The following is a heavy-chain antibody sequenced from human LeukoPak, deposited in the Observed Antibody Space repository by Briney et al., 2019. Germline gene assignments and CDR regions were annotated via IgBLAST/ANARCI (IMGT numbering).Heavy chain of an antibody. CDR3: ARDPLHYCSGGSCYEYNWFDP. D-gene: IGHD2-15*01. CDR2: IYTSGST. J-gene: IGHJ5*02. CDR1: GGSISSYY. Sequence: KTSETLSLTCTVSGGSISSYYWSWIRQPAGKGLEWIGRIYTSGSTNYNPSLKNRVTMSVDTSKNQFSLKLSSVTAADTAVYYCARDPLHYCSGGSCYEYNWFDPWGQGTLVTVSS. V-gene: IGHV4-4*07.